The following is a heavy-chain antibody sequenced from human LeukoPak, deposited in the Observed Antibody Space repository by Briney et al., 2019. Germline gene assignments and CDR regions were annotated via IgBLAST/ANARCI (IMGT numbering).Heavy chain of an antibody. CDR3: AREGSYDFWSGYLYYFDY. CDR1: GFTSSSYW. V-gene: IGHV3-7*01. J-gene: IGHJ4*02. CDR2: IKQDGSEK. D-gene: IGHD3-3*01. Sequence: PGGSLRLSCAASGFTSSSYWMSWVRQAPGKGLEWVANIKQDGSEKYYVDSVKGRFTISRDNAKNSLYLQMNSLRAEDTAVYYCAREGSYDFWSGYLYYFDYWGQGTLVTVSS.